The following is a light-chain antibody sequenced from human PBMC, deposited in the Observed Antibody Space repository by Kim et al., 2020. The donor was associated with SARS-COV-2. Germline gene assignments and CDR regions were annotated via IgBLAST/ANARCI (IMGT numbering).Light chain of an antibody. CDR3: YSTDSSGNGV. CDR1: GLPKKF. J-gene: IGLJ3*02. CDR2: EDN. Sequence: VSQGQTARITCSGDGLPKKFLYWYQQKSGQAPLLVIHEDNKRPSGIPERLSASSSGTLATLTITGAQVEDEAAYYCYSTDSSGNGVFGGGTKLTVL. V-gene: IGLV3-10*01.